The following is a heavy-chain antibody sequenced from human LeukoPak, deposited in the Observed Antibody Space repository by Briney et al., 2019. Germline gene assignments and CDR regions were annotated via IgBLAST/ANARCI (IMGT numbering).Heavy chain of an antibody. CDR2: IHYSGST. V-gene: IGHV4-31*03. D-gene: IGHD3-10*01. CDR1: RCCINSRGYH. CDR3: AISDGLGTFPSDP. J-gene: IGHJ5*02. Sequence: SETLPLTYTVSRCCINSRGYHWLWIRQHPGKGLEWVGFIHYSGSTYYNASLKSRVSISLDTSKNQFSLRLRSVTAADTAGDYCAISDGLGTFPSDPWGQGTLVTVSS.